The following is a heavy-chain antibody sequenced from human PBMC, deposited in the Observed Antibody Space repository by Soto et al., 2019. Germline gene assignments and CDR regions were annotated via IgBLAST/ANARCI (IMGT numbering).Heavy chain of an antibody. CDR2: VSGYSGHG. D-gene: IGHD6-6*01. V-gene: IGHV1-18*01. CDR3: ARDSSSSGYYYGMDV. Sequence: QVHLVQSGAEVKKPGASVKVSCKASNETLTTYGISWVRQAPGQGLEWMGWVSGYSGHGSSAQEFQDRVIMTTDTSTNTAYMELRSLTSDDSAVYFCARDSSSSGYYYGMDVWGQGTTVTVSS. CDR1: NETLTTYG. J-gene: IGHJ6*02.